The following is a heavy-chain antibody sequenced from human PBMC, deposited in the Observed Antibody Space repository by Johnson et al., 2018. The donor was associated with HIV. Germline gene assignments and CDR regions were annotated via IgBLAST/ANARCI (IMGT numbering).Heavy chain of an antibody. CDR1: GFTFDDYG. CDR3: ARDGRGEQLVDQGDAFDI. V-gene: IGHV3-20*04. D-gene: IGHD6-6*01. Sequence: MQLVESGGGVVRPGGSLRLSCAASGFTFDDYGMSWVRQAPGKGLEWVSGINWNGGSTAYGDSVNGRFTISRDNAKNSLYLQMNSLRAEDTALYFCARDGRGEQLVDQGDAFDIWGQGTMVTVSS. J-gene: IGHJ3*02. CDR2: INWNGGST.